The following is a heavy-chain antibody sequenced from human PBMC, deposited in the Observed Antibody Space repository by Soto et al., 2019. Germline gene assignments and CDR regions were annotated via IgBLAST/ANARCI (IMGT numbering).Heavy chain of an antibody. CDR1: GGSFSGYY. J-gene: IGHJ5*02. CDR3: ARAKGTRDIVVVPAAGAGWFDP. Sequence: SETLSLTCAVYGGSFSGYYWSWIRQPPGKGLEWIGEINHSGSTNYNPSLKSRVTISVDTSKNQFSLKLSSVTAADTAVYYCARAKGTRDIVVVPAAGAGWFDPWGQGTLVTVSS. V-gene: IGHV4-34*01. D-gene: IGHD2-2*01. CDR2: INHSGST.